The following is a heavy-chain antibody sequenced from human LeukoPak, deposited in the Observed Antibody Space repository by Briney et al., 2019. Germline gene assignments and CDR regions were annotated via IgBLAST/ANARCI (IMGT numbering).Heavy chain of an antibody. V-gene: IGHV3-7*03. D-gene: IGHD6-6*01. Sequence: GGSLRLSCAASGFTFSSYWMTWVRQAPGKGLEWVANIKEDGSEKYYADSVKGRFTISRDNSKNTLYLQMNSLRAEDTAVYYCASSIAARPRAYYFDYWGQGTLVTVSS. CDR1: GFTFSSYW. CDR2: IKEDGSEK. CDR3: ASSIAARPRAYYFDY. J-gene: IGHJ4*02.